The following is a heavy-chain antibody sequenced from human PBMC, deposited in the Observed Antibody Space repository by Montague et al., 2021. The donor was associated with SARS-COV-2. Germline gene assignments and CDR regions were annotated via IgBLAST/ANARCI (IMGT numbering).Heavy chain of an antibody. J-gene: IGHJ3*02. CDR3: AKDIGTYCSSTSCYWAGAFDI. CDR2: ISWNSGSI. V-gene: IGHV3-9*01. Sequence: SRRLSCAASGFTFGDYAMHWVRQAPGKGLEWVSGISWNSGSIGCADSVKGRFTISRDNAKNSLYLQMNSLRAEDTALYYCAKDIGTYCSSTSCYWAGAFDIWGQGTMVTVSS. D-gene: IGHD2-2*01. CDR1: GFTFGDYA.